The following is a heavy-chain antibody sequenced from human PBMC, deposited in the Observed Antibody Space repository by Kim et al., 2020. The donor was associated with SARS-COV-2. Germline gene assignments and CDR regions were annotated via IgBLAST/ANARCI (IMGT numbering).Heavy chain of an antibody. CDR1: GGSISSSNW. Sequence: SETLSLTCAVSGGSISSSNWWSWVRQPPGKGLEWIGEIYHSGSTNYNPSLKSRVTISVDKSKNQFSLKLSSVTAADTAVYYCARVGIAVAGTIDYWGQGTLVTVSS. D-gene: IGHD6-19*01. CDR2: IYHSGST. CDR3: ARVGIAVAGTIDY. V-gene: IGHV4-4*02. J-gene: IGHJ4*02.